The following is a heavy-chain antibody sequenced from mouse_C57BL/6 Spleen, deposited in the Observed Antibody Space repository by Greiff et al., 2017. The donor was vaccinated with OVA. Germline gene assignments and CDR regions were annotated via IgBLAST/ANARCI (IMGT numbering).Heavy chain of an antibody. V-gene: IGHV14-2*01. CDR3: ARWGLRSLYAMDY. CDR1: GFNIKDYY. CDR2: IDPEDGEP. D-gene: IGHD3-2*02. Sequence: EVKLQESGAELVKPGASVKLSCTASGFNIKDYYMHWVKQRTEPGLEWIGRIDPEDGEPKYAPKFQGKATITADTSTNTAYLQLSRLTSEDTAVYYCARWGLRSLYAMDYWGQGTSVTVSS. J-gene: IGHJ4*01.